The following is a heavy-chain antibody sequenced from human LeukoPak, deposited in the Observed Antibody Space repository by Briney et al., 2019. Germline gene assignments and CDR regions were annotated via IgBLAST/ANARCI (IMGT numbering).Heavy chain of an antibody. V-gene: IGHV4-4*07. D-gene: IGHD3-3*01. CDR1: GGSISSYY. J-gene: IGHJ3*02. CDR3: ARDLGYYDFWSGSNAFDI. Sequence: SETLSLTCTVSGGSISSYYGSWIRQPAGKGLEWIGRIFTSGSTNYNPSLKSQVTMSVDTSKNQFSLKLSSVTAADTAVYYCARDLGYYDFWSGSNAFDIWGQGTMVTVSS. CDR2: IFTSGST.